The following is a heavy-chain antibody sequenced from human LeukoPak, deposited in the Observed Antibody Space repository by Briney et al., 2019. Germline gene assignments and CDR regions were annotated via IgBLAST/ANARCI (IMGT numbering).Heavy chain of an antibody. V-gene: IGHV1-46*01. J-gene: IGHJ4*02. CDR2: INPTGGST. D-gene: IGHD3-22*01. CDR1: RYTFTSYY. CDR3: ARGSDYYDSSGRETRWFAY. Sequence: GASVKVSCEASRYTFTSYYMHCVRQAPGQGLGCGGIINPTGGSTSYAQKFQGRVTMTRDTSKSTVYMEVGSLRTEHTAVYYCARGSDYYDSSGRETRWFAYWGQGTLVTVSS.